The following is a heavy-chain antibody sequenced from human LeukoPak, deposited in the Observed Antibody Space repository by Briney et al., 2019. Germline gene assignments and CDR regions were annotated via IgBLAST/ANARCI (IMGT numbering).Heavy chain of an antibody. Sequence: PSETLSLTCTVSGGSISSGGYYWSWIRQHPGKGLEWIGYIYYSGSTYYNPSLKSRVTISVDASKNQFSLKLSSVTAADAAVYYCARDSEGYGRFDPRGQGILVTVSS. CDR3: ARDSEGYGRFDP. V-gene: IGHV4-31*03. CDR2: IYYSGST. CDR1: GGSISSGGYY. J-gene: IGHJ5*02. D-gene: IGHD4-17*01.